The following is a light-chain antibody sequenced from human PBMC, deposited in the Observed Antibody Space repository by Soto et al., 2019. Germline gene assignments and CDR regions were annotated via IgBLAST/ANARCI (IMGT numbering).Light chain of an antibody. CDR2: EGS. V-gene: IGLV2-23*01. CDR3: CSYAGSSSVV. J-gene: IGLJ2*01. CDR1: SSAVGTYTL. Sequence: QSALTQPASVSGSPGQSITISCTGASSAVGTYTLVSWYQQYPGKAPKLIIYEGSKRPSGVSNRLSDSKTGRKASLTISGLQPEDEADYYCCSYAGSSSVVFGGGTQLTVL.